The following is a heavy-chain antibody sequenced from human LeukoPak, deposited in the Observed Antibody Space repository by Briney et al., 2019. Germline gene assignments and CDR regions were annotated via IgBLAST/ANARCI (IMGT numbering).Heavy chain of an antibody. J-gene: IGHJ4*02. CDR2: INPSGGST. CDR1: GYTFTSYY. D-gene: IGHD3-22*01. Sequence: GASVKVSCKASGYTFTSYYMHWVRQAPGQGLEWMGIINPSGGSTSYAQKFQGRVTMNRDTSTSTVYMELSSLRSEDTAVYYCARVLRDYYDSSGYLDYWGQGTLVTVSS. CDR3: ARVLRDYYDSSGYLDY. V-gene: IGHV1-46*01.